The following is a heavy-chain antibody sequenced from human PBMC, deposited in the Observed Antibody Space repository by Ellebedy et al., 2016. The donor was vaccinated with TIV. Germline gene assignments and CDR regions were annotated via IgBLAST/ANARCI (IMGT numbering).Heavy chain of an antibody. CDR1: GYTFTSYG. D-gene: IGHD7-27*01. CDR2: ISAYNGNI. J-gene: IGHJ4*02. CDR3: ARVPRRTGVFDY. Sequence: ASVKVSCXASGYTFTSYGISWVRQAPGQGLEWMGWISAYNGNINYAQKLQGRVTMTTDTSTSTAYMELRSLRSDDTAVYYCARVPRRTGVFDYWGQGTLVTVSS. V-gene: IGHV1-18*01.